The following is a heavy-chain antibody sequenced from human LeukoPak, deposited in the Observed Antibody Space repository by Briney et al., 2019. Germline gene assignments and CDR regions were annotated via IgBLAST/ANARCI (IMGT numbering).Heavy chain of an antibody. CDR2: IIPIFGTA. D-gene: IGHD3-16*01. J-gene: IGHJ3*02. Sequence: GASVKVSCKASGGTFSSYAISWVRQAPGQGLEWMGGIIPIFGTANYAQKFQGRVTITADESTSTAYMELSSLRSEDTAVYYCATVGLSGGINAFDIWGQGTMVTVSS. CDR3: ATVGLSGGINAFDI. V-gene: IGHV1-69*13. CDR1: GGTFSSYA.